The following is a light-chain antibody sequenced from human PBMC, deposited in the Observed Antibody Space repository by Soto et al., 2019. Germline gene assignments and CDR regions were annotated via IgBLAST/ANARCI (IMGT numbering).Light chain of an antibody. Sequence: EIVLTQSPAALSVSPGERVTLSCRASQGIGDTLAWYQQKPGQTPRLLICDSSTRAIGIPIRFSGSRSGTEFILTINGLQFEDFAVYYCQRYNNWPLTFGGGTKVDIK. CDR1: QGIGDT. CDR3: QRYNNWPLT. J-gene: IGKJ4*01. V-gene: IGKV3-15*01. CDR2: DSS.